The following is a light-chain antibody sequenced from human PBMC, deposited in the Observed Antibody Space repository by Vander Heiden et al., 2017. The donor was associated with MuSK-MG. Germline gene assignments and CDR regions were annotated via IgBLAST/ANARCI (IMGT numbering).Light chain of an antibody. CDR3: QAWDSSTENVV. J-gene: IGLJ2*01. CDR2: QDS. V-gene: IGLV3-1*01. Sequence: SYELTQPPSVSVSPGQTASITCSGDKLGDKYACWYQQNPGQSPVLVIYQDSKRPSGIPERFSGSNSGNTATLTISGTQAMDEADYYCQAWDSSTENVVFGGGTKLTVL. CDR1: KLGDKY.